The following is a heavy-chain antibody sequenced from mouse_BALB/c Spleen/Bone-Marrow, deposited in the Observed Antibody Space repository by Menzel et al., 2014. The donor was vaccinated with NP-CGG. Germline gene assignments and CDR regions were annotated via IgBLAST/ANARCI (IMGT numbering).Heavy chain of an antibody. D-gene: IGHD1-1*01. V-gene: IGHV1S135*01. J-gene: IGHJ3*01. CDR3: ARENYGSSPAY. Sequence: VHVKQSGPELVKPGASVKVSCKASGYAFTSYNMYWVKQSHGKSLEWIGYIGPYNGGTSYNQKFKGKATLTVDKSSSTAYMHLNSLTSEDSAVYYCARENYGSSPAYWGQGTLVTVSA. CDR2: IGPYNGGT. CDR1: GYAFTSYN.